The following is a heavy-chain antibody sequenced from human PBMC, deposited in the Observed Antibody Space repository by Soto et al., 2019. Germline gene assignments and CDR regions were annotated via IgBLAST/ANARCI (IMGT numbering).Heavy chain of an antibody. V-gene: IGHV4-39*01. Sequence: QLLLQESGPGLVKPSETLSLTCTVSGDSVSNSGYYWGWIRQSPGKRLEWIGSVSFSGSKYYNPSLRSRVTLSGDTSKTLISLKLRSVTAADTAVYYCARGSTWQGRDWFDPWGQGTLVTVSS. CDR2: VSFSGSK. D-gene: IGHD6-13*01. CDR1: GDSVSNSGYY. J-gene: IGHJ5*02. CDR3: ARGSTWQGRDWFDP.